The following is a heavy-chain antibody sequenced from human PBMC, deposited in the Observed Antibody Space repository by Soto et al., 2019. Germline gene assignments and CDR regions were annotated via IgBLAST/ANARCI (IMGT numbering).Heavy chain of an antibody. D-gene: IGHD3-10*01. V-gene: IGHV3-33*01. Sequence: VGSLRPSCAASGFTFSSYGMHWVRQAPGKGLEWVAVIWYDGSNKYYADSVKGRFTISRDNSKNTLYLQMNSLRAEDTAVYYCARDRITMVRGVTYYYGMDVWGQGTTVTVSS. CDR3: ARDRITMVRGVTYYYGMDV. J-gene: IGHJ6*02. CDR1: GFTFSSYG. CDR2: IWYDGSNK.